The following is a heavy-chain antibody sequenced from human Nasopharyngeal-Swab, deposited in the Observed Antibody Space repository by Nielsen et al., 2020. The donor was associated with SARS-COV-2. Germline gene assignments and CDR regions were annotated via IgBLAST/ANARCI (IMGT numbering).Heavy chain of an antibody. J-gene: IGHJ4*02. V-gene: IGHV3-15*01. CDR1: GFTFSNAW. D-gene: IGHD5-12*01. CDR3: TTDSSGYGNY. Sequence: GASLKISCAASGFTFSNAWMSWVRQAPGKGLEWVGRIKRKSDGGTTDYAAPVKGRFTISRDDSKNTLYLQMNSLKTEDTAVYYCTTDSSGYGNYWGQGTLVTVSS. CDR2: IKRKSDGGTT.